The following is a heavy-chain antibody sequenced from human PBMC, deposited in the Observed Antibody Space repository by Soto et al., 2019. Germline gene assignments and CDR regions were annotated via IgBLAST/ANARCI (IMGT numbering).Heavy chain of an antibody. CDR3: ARRAWDSYYAIDV. D-gene: IGHD3-22*01. Sequence: VQLVESGGGEVQPGRSLRLSCAASGFTYTDFALHWVRQAPGKGLEWVAIISYDGSDKYYADSVRGRFAISRDTPKNTLYLEMNSLRPEDTAVYFCARRAWDSYYAIDVWGQGTTVTVFS. V-gene: IGHV3-30*09. CDR2: ISYDGSDK. J-gene: IGHJ6*02. CDR1: GFTYTDFA.